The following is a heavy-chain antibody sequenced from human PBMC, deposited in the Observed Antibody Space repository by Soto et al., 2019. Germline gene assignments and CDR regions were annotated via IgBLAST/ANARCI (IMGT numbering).Heavy chain of an antibody. CDR2: ISSGGDTI. Sequence: GGSLRLSCAVSGFTFSPYSMNWVRQAPGKGLEWISYISSGGDTIYYADSVRGRFTVSRDNTKNSLYLQMDSLRDEDTAVYYCARDRSTIYGMVTPLDYWGQGTLVTVSS. D-gene: IGHD3-3*01. CDR3: ARDRSTIYGMVTPLDY. V-gene: IGHV3-48*02. CDR1: GFTFSPYS. J-gene: IGHJ4*02.